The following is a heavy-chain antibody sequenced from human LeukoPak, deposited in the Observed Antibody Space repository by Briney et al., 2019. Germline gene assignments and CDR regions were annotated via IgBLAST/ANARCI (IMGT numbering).Heavy chain of an antibody. V-gene: IGHV3-30*03. J-gene: IGHJ4*02. CDR1: GFTFSSYW. CDR3: ARDLEMATTILGYFDY. D-gene: IGHD5-24*01. Sequence: PGGSLRLSCAASGFTFSSYWMTWVRQAPGKGLEWVAVISYDGSNKYYADSVKGRFTISRDNSKNTLYLQMNSLRAEDTAVYYCARDLEMATTILGYFDYWGQGTLVTVSS. CDR2: ISYDGSNK.